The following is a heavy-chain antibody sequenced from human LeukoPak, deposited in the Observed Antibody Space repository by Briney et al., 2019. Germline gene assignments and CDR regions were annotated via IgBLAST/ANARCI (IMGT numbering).Heavy chain of an antibody. Sequence: GGSLRLSCAASGFTFRDSAMSWVRQAPGKGLEWVSLISFSGGNTYYTDSVKGRFAISRDNSKNTLYLQMNSLRAEDTAIYYCAKRVVYYFDSWGRGTLVTVSS. J-gene: IGHJ4*02. V-gene: IGHV3-23*01. CDR1: GFTFRDSA. CDR3: AKRVVYYFDS. CDR2: ISFSGGNT. D-gene: IGHD2-8*02.